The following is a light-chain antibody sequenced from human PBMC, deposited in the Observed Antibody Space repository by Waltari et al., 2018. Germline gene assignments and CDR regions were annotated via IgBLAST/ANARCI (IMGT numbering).Light chain of an antibody. CDR2: DVN. Sequence: QSALTQPRSVSGSPGQSVTISCTGTSSDVGGYNYVSWYQQHPGKAPKLMIYDVNKRPSVVPDRVSGSKSGNTASLTISGLQAEDEADFYCCSYAGSYILVFGGGTKLTVL. V-gene: IGLV2-11*01. CDR1: SSDVGGYNY. J-gene: IGLJ2*01. CDR3: CSYAGSYILV.